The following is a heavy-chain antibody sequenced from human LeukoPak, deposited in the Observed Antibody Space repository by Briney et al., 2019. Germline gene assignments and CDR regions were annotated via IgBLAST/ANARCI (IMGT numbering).Heavy chain of an antibody. Sequence: GGSLRLSCAASGFTFSSYAMSWVRQAPGKGLEWVSAISGSGGSTYYADSVKGRFTNSRDNAKNSLYLQMNSLRAEDTAVYYCASNMPTPYGDYPDYWGQGTLVTVSS. CDR3: ASNMPTPYGDYPDY. CDR1: GFTFSSYA. J-gene: IGHJ4*02. CDR2: ISGSGGST. V-gene: IGHV3-23*01. D-gene: IGHD4-17*01.